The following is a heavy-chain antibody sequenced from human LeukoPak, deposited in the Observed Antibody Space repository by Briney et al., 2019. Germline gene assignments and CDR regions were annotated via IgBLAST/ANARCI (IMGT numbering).Heavy chain of an antibody. Sequence: ASVTVSCKASGYTFTSYDLNWVRQATGQGLEWIGWMNPNSGNTGYAQKFQGRVTLTRSTSISTAYMELRSLTSEDTAVYYCARDYGGNSGWFDPWGQGTLVTVSS. CDR3: ARDYGGNSGWFDP. D-gene: IGHD4-23*01. V-gene: IGHV1-8*01. J-gene: IGHJ5*02. CDR2: MNPNSGNT. CDR1: GYTFTSYD.